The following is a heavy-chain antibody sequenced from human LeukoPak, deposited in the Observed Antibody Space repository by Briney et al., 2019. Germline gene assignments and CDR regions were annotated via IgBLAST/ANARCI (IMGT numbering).Heavy chain of an antibody. CDR2: INHSGSS. J-gene: IGHJ5*02. CDR3: ARGRFQRRFMATPFDP. Sequence: SETLSLTCAVYGGPFNDYYWSWIRRTPGKGLEWIGEINHSGSSNYNPSLKSRLSISVDMSKKQISLRLASVTAADTAVYYCARGRFQRRFMATPFDPWGQGTLVTVSS. V-gene: IGHV4-34*01. CDR1: GGPFNDYY. D-gene: IGHD4-23*01.